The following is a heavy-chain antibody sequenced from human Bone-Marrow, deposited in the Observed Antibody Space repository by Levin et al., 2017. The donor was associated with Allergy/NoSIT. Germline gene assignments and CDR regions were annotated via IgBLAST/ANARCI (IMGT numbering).Heavy chain of an antibody. D-gene: IGHD4/OR15-4a*01. J-gene: IGHJ3*02. V-gene: IGHV1-46*01. CDR1: GFPFGNYY. CDR2: IHPTAGSP. CDR3: ARHDYGDLNDAFDI. Sequence: GASVKVSCKASGFPFGNYYMNWVRQAPGQGLEWMGVIHPTAGSPRIAQKFQGRVTMTRDTSTSTVYMELSSLRSDDTAVYYCARHDYGDLNDAFDIWGQGTMVAVSS.